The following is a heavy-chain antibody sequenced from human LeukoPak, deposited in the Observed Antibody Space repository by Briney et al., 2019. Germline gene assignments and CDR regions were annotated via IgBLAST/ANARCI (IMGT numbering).Heavy chain of an antibody. CDR2: IYPGDSDT. CDR3: ARHAWFGELPSWLDP. D-gene: IGHD3-10*01. J-gene: IGHJ5*02. CDR1: GYSFTSYW. V-gene: IGHV5-51*01. Sequence: GESLKISRKGSGYSFTSYWIGWVRQMPGKGLEWMGIIYPGDSDTRYSPSFQGQVTISADKSISTAYLQWSSLKASDTAMYYCARHAWFGELPSWLDPWGQGTLVTVSS.